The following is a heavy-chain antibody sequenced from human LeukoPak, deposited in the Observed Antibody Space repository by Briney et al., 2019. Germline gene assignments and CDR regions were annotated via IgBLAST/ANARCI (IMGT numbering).Heavy chain of an antibody. J-gene: IGHJ4*02. CDR1: GGSFSGYY. CDR3: ARGFVAGNFDY. Sequence: SETLPLTCAVYGGSFSGYYWSWIRQPPGKGLEWIGEINHSGSTNYNPSLKSRVTISVDTSKNQFSLKLSSVTAADTAVYYCARGFVAGNFDYWGQGTLVTVSS. CDR2: INHSGST. V-gene: IGHV4-34*01. D-gene: IGHD6-19*01.